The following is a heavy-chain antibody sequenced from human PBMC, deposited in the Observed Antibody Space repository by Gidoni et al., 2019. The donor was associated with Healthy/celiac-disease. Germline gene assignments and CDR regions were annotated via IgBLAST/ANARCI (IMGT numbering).Heavy chain of an antibody. D-gene: IGHD2-15*01. CDR3: ARGYCSGGSCYYLD. CDR1: GGSFSGYY. CDR2: INHSGST. J-gene: IGHJ4*02. V-gene: IGHV4-34*01. Sequence: QVQLQQWGAGLLKPSETLSLTCAVSGGSFSGYYWSWIRQPPGKGMEWIGEINHSGSTNYNPSRKSRVTISVDTSKNQFSLKLSSVTAADTAVYYCARGYCSGGSCYYLDWGQGTLVTVSS.